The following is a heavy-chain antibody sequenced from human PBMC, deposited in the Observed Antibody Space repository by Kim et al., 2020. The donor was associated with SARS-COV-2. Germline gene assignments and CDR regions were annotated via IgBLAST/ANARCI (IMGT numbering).Heavy chain of an antibody. CDR2: IWYDGSNK. J-gene: IGHJ4*02. V-gene: IGHV3-33*01. Sequence: GGSLRLSCAASGFTFSSYGMHWVRQAPGKGLEWVAVIWYDGSNKYYADSVKGRFTISRDNSKNTLYLQMNSLRAEDTAVYYCARGPPGIVGAMRVDYWGQGTLVTVSS. CDR3: ARGPPGIVGAMRVDY. D-gene: IGHD1-26*01. CDR1: GFTFSSYG.